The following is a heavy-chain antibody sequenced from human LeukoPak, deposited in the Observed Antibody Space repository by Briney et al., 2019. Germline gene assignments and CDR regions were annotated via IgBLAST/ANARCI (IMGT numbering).Heavy chain of an antibody. CDR2: ISYDGSNK. V-gene: IGHV3-30*04. CDR3: ARDNYYGSGSYLV. D-gene: IGHD3-10*01. CDR1: GFTFGIYA. J-gene: IGHJ4*02. Sequence: GRSLRLSCAASGFTFGIYAMHWVRQAPGKGLEWVAVISYDGSNKYYADSVKGRFTISRDNSKNTLYLQMNSLRAEDTAVYYCARDNYYGSGSYLVWGQGTLVTVSS.